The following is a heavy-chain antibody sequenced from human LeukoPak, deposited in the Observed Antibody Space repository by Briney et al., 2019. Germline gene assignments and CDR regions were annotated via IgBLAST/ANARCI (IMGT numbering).Heavy chain of an antibody. CDR2: IYYSGST. Sequence: SETLSLTCTVSGGSISSYYWSWIRQPPGKGLEWIGYIYYSGSTNYNPSLKSRVTISVDTSKNQFSLKLSSVTAADTAVYYCARAGGIYDFWSGYYPSNFDYWGQGTLVTVSS. V-gene: IGHV4-59*01. CDR3: ARAGGIYDFWSGYYPSNFDY. CDR1: GGSISSYY. D-gene: IGHD3-3*01. J-gene: IGHJ4*02.